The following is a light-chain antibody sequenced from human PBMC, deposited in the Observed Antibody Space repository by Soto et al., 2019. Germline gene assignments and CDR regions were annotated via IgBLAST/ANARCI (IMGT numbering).Light chain of an antibody. J-gene: IGLJ2*01. CDR1: SSNIGNNY. V-gene: IGLV1-51*01. CDR2: DNN. CDR3: GTWDSSLSAVV. Sequence: QSVLTQPPSVSAAPGQKVTISSSGSSSNIGNNYVSWYQQLPGTAPKLLIYDNNKRPSGIPDRFSSSNSGRSATLGITGLQTGDEADYYCGTWDSSLSAVVFGGGTKLTVL.